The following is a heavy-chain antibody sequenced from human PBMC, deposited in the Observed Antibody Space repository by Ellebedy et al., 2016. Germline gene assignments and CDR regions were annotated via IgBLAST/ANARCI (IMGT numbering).Heavy chain of an antibody. CDR2: INDSGST. CDR3: GRSSGYCSNDVCSTHIDY. CDR1: GGSFSGYY. D-gene: IGHD2-8*01. V-gene: IGHV4-34*01. Sequence: SETLSLTCGVYGGSFSGYYWTWTRQAPGKGLEWIGEINDSGSTTYNPSLKSRVATSVDTSKNQFSLSLSSVTAADSAIYYCGRSSGYCSNDVCSTHIDYWGQGILVTVSS. J-gene: IGHJ4*02.